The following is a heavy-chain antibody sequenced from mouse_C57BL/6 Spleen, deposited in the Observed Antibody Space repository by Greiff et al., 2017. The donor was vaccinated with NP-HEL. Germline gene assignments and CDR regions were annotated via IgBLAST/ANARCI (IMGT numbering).Heavy chain of an antibody. J-gene: IGHJ2*01. Sequence: QVQLQQSGPELVKPGASVKISCKASGYAFSSSWMNWVKQRPGKGLEWIGRIYPGDGDTNYNGKFKGKATLTADKSSSTAYMQLSSLTSEDSAVYFCAIYYDYDYFDYWGQGTTLTVSS. CDR2: IYPGDGDT. CDR3: AIYYDYDYFDY. D-gene: IGHD2-4*01. CDR1: GYAFSSSW. V-gene: IGHV1-82*01.